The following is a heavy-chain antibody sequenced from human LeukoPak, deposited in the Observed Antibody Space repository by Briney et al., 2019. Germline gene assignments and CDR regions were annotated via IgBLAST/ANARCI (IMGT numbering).Heavy chain of an antibody. Sequence: PSETLSLTCTVSGGSISIYYWNWIRQPPGKGLEWIGYVYYNGATNYNPSLKSRVTISVDTSRNQFSLKLSSVTAADTAVYYCARGDGYNYAIVSFGYWGQGTLVTVSS. D-gene: IGHD5-24*01. V-gene: IGHV4-59*01. CDR1: GGSISIYY. CDR2: VYYNGAT. CDR3: ARGDGYNYAIVSFGY. J-gene: IGHJ4*02.